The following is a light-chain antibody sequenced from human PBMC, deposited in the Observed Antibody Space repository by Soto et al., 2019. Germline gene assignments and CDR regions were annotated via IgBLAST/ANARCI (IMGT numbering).Light chain of an antibody. CDR1: SSDVGGYKY. Sequence: QSALTQPPSASGSPGQSVTISCTGTSSDVGGYKYVSWYQQYPGKAPKLMIYAVSERPSGVPDRFSGSKSGNTASLTVSGLQAEDEADYYCSSYAGDNSYVFGTGTKLTVL. J-gene: IGLJ1*01. V-gene: IGLV2-8*01. CDR2: AVS. CDR3: SSYAGDNSYV.